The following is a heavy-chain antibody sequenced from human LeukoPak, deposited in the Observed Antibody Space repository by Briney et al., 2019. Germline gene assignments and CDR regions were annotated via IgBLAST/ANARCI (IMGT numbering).Heavy chain of an antibody. CDR1: GFTFDDYA. Sequence: PGGSLRLSCAASGFTFDDYAMHWVRHAPGKGLEWVSGISWNSGSIGYADSVKGRFTISRDNAKNSLYLQMNSLRAEDMALYYCAKEGYSYGYEWGPFDYWGQGTLVTVSS. D-gene: IGHD5-18*01. CDR3: AKEGYSYGYEWGPFDY. V-gene: IGHV3-9*03. J-gene: IGHJ4*02. CDR2: ISWNSGSI.